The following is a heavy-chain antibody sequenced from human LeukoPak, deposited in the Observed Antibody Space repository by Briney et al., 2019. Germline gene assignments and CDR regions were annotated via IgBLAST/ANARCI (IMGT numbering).Heavy chain of an antibody. CDR2: IYHSGST. CDR3: ARGKTTVTPLDY. V-gene: IGHV4-38-2*02. Sequence: SETLSLTCTVSGYSISSGYYWGWIRQPPGKGLEWIGSIYHSGSTYYNPSLKSRVTISVDTSKNQFSLKLSSVTAADTAVYYCARGKTTVTPLDYWGQGTLVTVSS. D-gene: IGHD4-17*01. CDR1: GYSISSGYY. J-gene: IGHJ4*02.